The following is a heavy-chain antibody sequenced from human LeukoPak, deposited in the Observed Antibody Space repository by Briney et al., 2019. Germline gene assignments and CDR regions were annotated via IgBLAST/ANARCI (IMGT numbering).Heavy chain of an antibody. CDR3: ARVWDSGWTSGENWFGP. Sequence: ETLSLTCTVSGASMSRSGSPWGWIRQPPGKGLEWVSSIYYNGNTHYSPSLKSRVTISLDTSKNQVALTLSSVTAADTALYYCARVWDSGWTSGENWFGPWGQGILVTVSS. CDR2: IYYNGNT. V-gene: IGHV4-39*06. J-gene: IGHJ5*02. D-gene: IGHD6-19*01. CDR1: GASMSRSGSP.